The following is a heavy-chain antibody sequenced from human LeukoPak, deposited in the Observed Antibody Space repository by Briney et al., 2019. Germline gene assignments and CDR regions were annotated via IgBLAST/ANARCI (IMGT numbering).Heavy chain of an antibody. D-gene: IGHD2-2*01. J-gene: IGHJ5*02. Sequence: GGSLRLSCAASGGTLSNYGMHWVRQAPGKGLEWLSFIRYDDSEYYADSVKGRFTISRDNSKNNLFLQMHSLRSEDTAVYYRWGDPVKLCASSICYGLQSWGQGTLVIVSS. CDR3: WGDPVKLCASSICYGLQS. CDR2: IRYDDSE. V-gene: IGHV3-30*02. CDR1: GGTLSNYG.